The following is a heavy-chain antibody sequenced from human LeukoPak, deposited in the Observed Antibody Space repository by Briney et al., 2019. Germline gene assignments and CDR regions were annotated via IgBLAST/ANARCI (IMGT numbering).Heavy chain of an antibody. CDR1: GFTFSSYE. CDR2: ISSSGSTI. CDR3: AKARSGGSWTFDI. Sequence: GGSLRLSCAASGFTFSSYEMNWVRQAPGKGLEWVSYISSSGSTIYYADSVKGRVTISRDNSKNTLYLQMNCLGTEDTAVYYCAKARSGGSWTFDIWGQGTMVIVSS. V-gene: IGHV3-48*03. J-gene: IGHJ3*02. D-gene: IGHD1-26*01.